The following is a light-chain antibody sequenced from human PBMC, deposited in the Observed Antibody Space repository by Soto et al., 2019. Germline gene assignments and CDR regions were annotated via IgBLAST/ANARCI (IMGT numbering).Light chain of an antibody. J-gene: IGLJ2*01. Sequence: QAVVTQPPSVSAAPGQTVTISCSGSNSNLGSNHVSWYQHLPGTTPKIVIYENDKRPSGIPDRFSGSKSGTSATLDITGLQTGDEADYYCGTWDNSLSGGVFGGGTKLTVL. V-gene: IGLV1-51*02. CDR1: NSNLGSNH. CDR3: GTWDNSLSGGV. CDR2: END.